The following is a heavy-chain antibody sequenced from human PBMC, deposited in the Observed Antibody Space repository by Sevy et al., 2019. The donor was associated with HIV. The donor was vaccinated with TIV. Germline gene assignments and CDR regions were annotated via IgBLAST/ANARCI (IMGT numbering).Heavy chain of an antibody. CDR1: GGTFSSYA. J-gene: IGHJ6*03. CDR3: ATLGGYSYGSAYYYYYYMDV. D-gene: IGHD5-18*01. V-gene: IGHV1-69*06. Sequence: ASVKVSCKASGGTFSSYAISWVRQAPGEGLEWMGRIIPIFRTANYAQKFQGRVTITADKSTCTAYMELSSLRSEDTAVYYCATLGGYSYGSAYYYYYYMDVWGKGTTVTVSS. CDR2: IIPIFRTA.